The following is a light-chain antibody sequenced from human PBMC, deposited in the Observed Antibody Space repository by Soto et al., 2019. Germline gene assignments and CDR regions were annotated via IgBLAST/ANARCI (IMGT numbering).Light chain of an antibody. CDR3: QQYGSSALT. CDR1: QSVSTNS. J-gene: IGKJ4*01. Sequence: EIVLAQSPGTLSLSPGERATLSCRASQSVSTNSLAWYQQKPGQAPRLLMYAASSRATGIPDRFSGSGSGTDFRLTISRLEPEDFAVYYCQQYGSSALTFGGGTKVEIK. CDR2: AAS. V-gene: IGKV3-20*01.